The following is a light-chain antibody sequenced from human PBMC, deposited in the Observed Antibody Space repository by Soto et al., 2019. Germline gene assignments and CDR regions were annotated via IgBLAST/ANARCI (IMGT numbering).Light chain of an antibody. J-gene: IGKJ1*01. CDR2: AVS. Sequence: DIKMTQSPSSLSASVGDRVTITCRASQDISNYLAWYQQRPGKVPKVLIYAVSTLQSGVPSRFSGSGSGTDFTLTINSLQPEDGAIYYCQTYQSGPQTFGQGTEVAIQ. CDR3: QTYQSGPQT. CDR1: QDISNY. V-gene: IGKV1-27*01.